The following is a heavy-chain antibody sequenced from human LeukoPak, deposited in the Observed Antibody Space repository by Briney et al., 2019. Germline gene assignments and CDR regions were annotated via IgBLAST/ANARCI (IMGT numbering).Heavy chain of an antibody. V-gene: IGHV4-39*01. J-gene: IGHJ4*02. D-gene: IGHD3-3*01. CDR3: ASRIFGVVSFDY. Sequence: PSETLSLTCTVPGGSISSSSYYWGWLRQPPGKGLEWIGRMYYSESTYYNPSLKSRVTISVDTSKNQYSLKLSSVTAADTAVYYCASRIFGVVSFDYWGQGTLVTVSS. CDR1: GGSISSSSYY. CDR2: MYYSEST.